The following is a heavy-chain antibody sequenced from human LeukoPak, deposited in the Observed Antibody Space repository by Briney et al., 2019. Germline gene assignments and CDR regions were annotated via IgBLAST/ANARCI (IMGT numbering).Heavy chain of an antibody. J-gene: IGHJ5*02. CDR1: GYTFTGCY. D-gene: IGHD3-10*01. Sequence: ASVKVSCKASGYTFTGCYIHWVRQAPGQGLEWMGRINPNTGGTNFAQKFQGRVTMTRDTSISTAYMELSSLTSDDTAVYYCAREPMVRDFNWFDPWGQGTLVTVSS. CDR3: AREPMVRDFNWFDP. CDR2: INPNTGGT. V-gene: IGHV1-2*06.